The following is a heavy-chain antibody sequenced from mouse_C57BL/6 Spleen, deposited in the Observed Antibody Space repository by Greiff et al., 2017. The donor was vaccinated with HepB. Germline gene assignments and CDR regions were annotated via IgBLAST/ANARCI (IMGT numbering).Heavy chain of an antibody. CDR2: IDPENGDT. CDR3: TTYYYGSSYYFDY. J-gene: IGHJ2*01. Sequence: DVQLQESGAELVRPGASVKLSCTASGFNIKDDYMHWVKQRPEQGLEWIGWIDPENGDTEYASKFQGKATITADTSSNTAYLQLSSLTSEDTAVYYCTTYYYGSSYYFDYWGQGTTLTVSS. D-gene: IGHD1-1*01. CDR1: GFNIKDDY. V-gene: IGHV14-4*01.